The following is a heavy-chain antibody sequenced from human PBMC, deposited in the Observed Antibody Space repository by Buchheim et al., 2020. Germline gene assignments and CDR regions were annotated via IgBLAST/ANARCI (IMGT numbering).Heavy chain of an antibody. D-gene: IGHD6-19*01. V-gene: IGHV3-11*05. CDR2: ISSTGSYT. CDR3: ARGRIAVEFDP. J-gene: IGHJ5*02. Sequence: VQLVESGGTLVKPGGSLRLSCAASGFTFSEFYMSWIRQAPGKGLEWVSYISSTGSYTNYGDSVKGRFTISRDNARNSMSLQMKSLTADDTAVYYCARGRIAVEFDPWGQGTL. CDR1: GFTFSEFY.